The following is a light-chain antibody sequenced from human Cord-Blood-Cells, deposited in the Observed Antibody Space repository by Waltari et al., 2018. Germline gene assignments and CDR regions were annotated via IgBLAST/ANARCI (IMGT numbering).Light chain of an antibody. V-gene: IGLV2-11*01. CDR2: DVS. CDR1: SSDVGGYNS. J-gene: IGLJ2*01. CDR3: CSYAGSYTFVV. Sequence: QSALTQPRAVSGSPGRSVTLSCTGTSSDVGGYNSVSLYQQHPGKAPKLMIYDVSKRPSGVPDRFSGSKSGNTASLTISGLQAEDEADYYCCSYAGSYTFVVFGGGTKLTVL.